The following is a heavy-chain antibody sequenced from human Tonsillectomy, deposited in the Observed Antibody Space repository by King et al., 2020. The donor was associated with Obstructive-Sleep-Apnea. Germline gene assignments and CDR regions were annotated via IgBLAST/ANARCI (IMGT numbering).Heavy chain of an antibody. CDR2: FSYSGST. V-gene: IGHV4-59*08. J-gene: IGHJ6*02. CDR1: GGSVSSYY. Sequence: VQLQESGPGLVKPSETLSLTCTVSGGSVSSYYGSWIRQPPGKGLEWIGYFSYSGSTNYNPSLKSRVTISVDTSKNQFSLKLSSVTAADTAVYYCARLVRTRVYYYGMDVWGQGTTVTVSS. CDR3: ARLVRTRVYYYGMDV.